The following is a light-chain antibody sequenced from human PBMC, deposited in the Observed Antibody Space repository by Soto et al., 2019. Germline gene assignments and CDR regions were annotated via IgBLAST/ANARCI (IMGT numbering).Light chain of an antibody. CDR3: QQYDNPPFT. Sequence: DIQMTQSPSSLSASVGDRVTITCQASQDISNYLNWYQQIPGQAPKLLIYGASNLETGVPSRFSGSASGTDFSITISSLQPEDIATYYCQQYDNPPFTFGPGTKVDIK. CDR1: QDISNY. J-gene: IGKJ3*01. V-gene: IGKV1-33*01. CDR2: GAS.